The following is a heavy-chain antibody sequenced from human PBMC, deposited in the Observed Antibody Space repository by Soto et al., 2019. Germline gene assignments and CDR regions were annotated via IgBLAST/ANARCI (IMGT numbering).Heavy chain of an antibody. CDR2: VSHIGSV. CDR1: GVSIGSNYY. CDR3: ERSHGWYAIDY. J-gene: IGHJ4*02. D-gene: IGHD6-19*01. Sequence: QGLLQESGPGLVQPSGTLSLSCVVSGVSIGSNYYWGWVRQSPGKGMEGLGDVSHIGSVNYNPSLKSRVTLSMDKSQNQFSLKLNSVADADTAVYYCERSHGWYAIDYWGQGTLVIVSS. V-gene: IGHV4-4*02.